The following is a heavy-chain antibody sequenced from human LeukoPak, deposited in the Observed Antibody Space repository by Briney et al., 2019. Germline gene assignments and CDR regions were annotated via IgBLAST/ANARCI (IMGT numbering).Heavy chain of an antibody. D-gene: IGHD1-26*01. J-gene: IGHJ6*03. CDR1: GFTFDDYA. CDR2: IRYDGSNK. Sequence: GGSLRLSCAASGFTFDDYAMHWVRQAPGKGLEWVAFIRYDGSNKYYADSVKGRFTISRDNSKNTLYLQMNSLRAEDTAVYYCAKVGGSYTGYYYMDVWGKGTTVTISS. V-gene: IGHV3-30*02. CDR3: AKVGGSYTGYYYMDV.